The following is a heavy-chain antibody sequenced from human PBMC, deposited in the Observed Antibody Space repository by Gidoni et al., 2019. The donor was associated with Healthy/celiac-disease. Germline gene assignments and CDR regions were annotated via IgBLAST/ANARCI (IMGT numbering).Heavy chain of an antibody. D-gene: IGHD7-27*01. CDR3: ASNWGGYWYFDL. J-gene: IGHJ2*01. Sequence: QLQLQESGPGLVKPSETLSLTCTVSGGSISSSSYYWGWIRQPPGKGLEWIGSIYYSGSTYYNPSLKSRVTISVDTSKNQFSLKLSSVTAADTAVYYCASNWGGYWYFDLWGRGTLVTVSS. CDR1: GGSISSSSYY. CDR2: IYYSGST. V-gene: IGHV4-39*01.